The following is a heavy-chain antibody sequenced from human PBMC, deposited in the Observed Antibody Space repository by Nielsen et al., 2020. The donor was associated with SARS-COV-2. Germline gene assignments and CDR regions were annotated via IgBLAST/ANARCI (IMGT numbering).Heavy chain of an antibody. Sequence: SGPTLVKPTQTLTLTCTFSGFSLISSGVGVGWIRQPPGKALEWLALIYWNDDKRYSPFLKSRLTITKDTSKSQVVLTMTNMDPVDTATYYCARRYALYYDVSGYYPFDYWGQGTLVTVSS. CDR3: ARRYALYYDVSGYYPFDY. V-gene: IGHV2-5*01. D-gene: IGHD3-22*01. J-gene: IGHJ4*02. CDR1: GFSLISSGVG. CDR2: IYWNDDK.